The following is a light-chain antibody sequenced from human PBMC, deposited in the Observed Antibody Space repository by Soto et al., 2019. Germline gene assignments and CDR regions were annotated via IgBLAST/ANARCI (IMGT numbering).Light chain of an antibody. V-gene: IGLV2-11*01. CDR2: EVN. J-gene: IGLJ3*02. CDR3: CLSPGSLTWL. CDR1: GSDVGDSSH. Sequence: QSALTQPRSVSGSPGQSVTISCTATGSDVGDSSHVSWYQLHPGKAPKLMIYEVNNRPSGVPDRFSGSKSGRTASLTISGLQAEDEAEYYCCLSPGSLTWLFGGGTKRPS.